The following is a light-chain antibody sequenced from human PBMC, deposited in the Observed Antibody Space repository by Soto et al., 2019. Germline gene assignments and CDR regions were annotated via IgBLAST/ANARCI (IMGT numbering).Light chain of an antibody. Sequence: DIQMTQSPSSLCPSVGDRVTITCRASRSISDWLAWYQQKPGKAPELLIFDASNLKSGVSSRFSGSGSGTEFTLTISRLQPDDVATYYCQQVKTYPRTFGGGTKVDIK. J-gene: IGKJ4*01. CDR2: DAS. CDR3: QQVKTYPRT. V-gene: IGKV1-5*01. CDR1: RSISDW.